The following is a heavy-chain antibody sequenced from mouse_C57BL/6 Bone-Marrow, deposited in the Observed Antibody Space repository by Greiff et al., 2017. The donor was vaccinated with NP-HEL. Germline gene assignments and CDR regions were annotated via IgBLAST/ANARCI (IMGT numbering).Heavy chain of an antibody. CDR2: IDPSDSDT. J-gene: IGHJ1*03. Sequence: QVQLQQPGAELVRPGSSVKLSCKASGYTFTSYWMHWVKQRPIQGLEWIGNIDPSDSDTHYNQKFKDKATLTVDKSSSTAYMQLSSLTSEDSAVYYCERSLNTTVVPYFDVWGTGTTVTVSS. CDR3: ERSLNTTVVPYFDV. V-gene: IGHV1-52*01. D-gene: IGHD1-1*01. CDR1: GYTFTSYW.